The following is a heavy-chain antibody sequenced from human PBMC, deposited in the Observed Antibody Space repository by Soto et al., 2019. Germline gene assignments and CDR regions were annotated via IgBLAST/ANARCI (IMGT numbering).Heavy chain of an antibody. D-gene: IGHD3-22*01. J-gene: IGHJ4*02. Sequence: PLETHSLTYTVAGGNIRSSNWWRWVRKPPGKGLEWIGEIYHSGSTNYNPSLKSRVTISVDTSKNQFSLKLSSVTAADTAVYYCARGLYYYDSSGYHTSGDYWGQGTLVTVSS. CDR3: ARGLYYYDSSGYHTSGDY. CDR1: GGNIRSSNW. CDR2: IYHSGST. V-gene: IGHV4-4*02.